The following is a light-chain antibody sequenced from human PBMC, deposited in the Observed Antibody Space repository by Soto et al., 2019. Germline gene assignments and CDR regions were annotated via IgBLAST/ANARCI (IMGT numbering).Light chain of an antibody. CDR3: QQYNNWPWT. CDR2: GAS. CDR1: QSVSRGY. V-gene: IGKV3-15*01. J-gene: IGKJ1*01. Sequence: EIVLTQSPGTLSLSPGERATLSCRASQSVSRGYLAWYQLRPGQAPRLLIYGASKRATGFPARFSGSGSGTDFTLTISSLQSEDFAVYYCQQYNNWPWTFGQGTKVDIK.